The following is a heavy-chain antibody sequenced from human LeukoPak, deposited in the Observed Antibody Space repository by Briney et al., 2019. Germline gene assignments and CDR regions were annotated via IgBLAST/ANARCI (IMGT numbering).Heavy chain of an antibody. V-gene: IGHV4-34*01. CDR3: AVIAAAGGFDY. CDR1: GGSFSGYY. D-gene: IGHD6-13*01. Sequence: SETLSLTCAVYGGSFSGYYWSWIRQPPGKGLEWIGEINHSGSTNYNPSPKSRVTISVDTSKNQFSLKLSSVTAADTAVYYCAVIAAAGGFDYWGQGTLVTVSS. J-gene: IGHJ4*02. CDR2: INHSGST.